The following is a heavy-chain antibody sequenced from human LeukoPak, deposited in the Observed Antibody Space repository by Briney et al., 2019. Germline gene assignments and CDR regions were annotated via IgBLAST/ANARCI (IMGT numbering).Heavy chain of an antibody. J-gene: IGHJ4*02. CDR2: IYYDGSG. CDR1: GGSISSSTYY. CDR3: ARWQSSGAYFDY. D-gene: IGHD3-10*01. Sequence: PSEALSLTCTVSGGSISSSTYYWGWIRQAPGKGLEWIGTIYYDGSGYNNPSLKSRVTIFVDTSKNHFPLRLSSLTAADTAVYYCARWQSSGAYFDYWGQGALVTVSS. V-gene: IGHV4-39*02.